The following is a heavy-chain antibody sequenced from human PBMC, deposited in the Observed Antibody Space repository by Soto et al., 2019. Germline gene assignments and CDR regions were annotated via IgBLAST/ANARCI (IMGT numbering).Heavy chain of an antibody. D-gene: IGHD6-19*01. J-gene: IGHJ4*02. CDR3: AKTAGLSSGSSNYYFDS. CDR1: GFTFSSSA. Sequence: GGSLRLSCTASGFTFSSSAMSWVRQAPGKGLEWVSTVGGSDDRTYHADSVSGSVDRTYYADSVQGRFTISRDNSKKTLSLQMNSLGAADTAVYYCAKTAGLSSGSSNYYFDSWGQGTLVTVSS. CDR2: VGGSDDRTYHADSVSGSVDRT. V-gene: IGHV3-23*01.